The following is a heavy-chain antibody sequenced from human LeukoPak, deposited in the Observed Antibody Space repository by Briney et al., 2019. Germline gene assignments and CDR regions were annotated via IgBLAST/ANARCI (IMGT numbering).Heavy chain of an antibody. CDR1: GGSISSGGYY. J-gene: IGHJ4*02. CDR3: ARRYYYDSSGYRLLGSFDY. Sequence: SETLSLTCTVPGGSISSGGYYWSWIRQHPGTGLEWIGYIYYSGSTYYNPSLKSRVTISVDTSKNQFSLKLSSVTAADTAVYYCARRYYYDSSGYRLLGSFDYWGQGTLVTVSS. D-gene: IGHD3-22*01. V-gene: IGHV4-31*03. CDR2: IYYSGST.